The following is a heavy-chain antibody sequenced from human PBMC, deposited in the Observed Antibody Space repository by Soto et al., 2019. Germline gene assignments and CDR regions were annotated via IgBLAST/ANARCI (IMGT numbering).Heavy chain of an antibody. CDR3: AGGTYYFDY. D-gene: IGHD1-26*01. CDR1: GFTFSNYG. J-gene: IGHJ4*02. Sequence: QVPLVESGGGVVQPGRSLRLSCAASGFTFSNYGMHWARQAPGKGLEWVAAILYDGSNKYYTDSVKGRFTISRDNYKNTLYLQMNSLRAEDTAVYYCAGGTYYFDYTGQGTVVTVSS. V-gene: IGHV3-33*01. CDR2: ILYDGSNK.